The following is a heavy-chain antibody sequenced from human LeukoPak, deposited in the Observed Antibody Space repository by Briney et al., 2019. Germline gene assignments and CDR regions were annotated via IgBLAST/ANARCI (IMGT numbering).Heavy chain of an antibody. D-gene: IGHD3-9*01. Sequence: GGSLRLSCAASGFTVSSNYMSWVRQAPGKGLEWVSVIYSGGSTYYADSVKGRFTISRDNSKNTLYLQMNSLRAEDTAVYYCARSIAPLTGWIPDFDYWGQGTLVTVSS. CDR3: ARSIAPLTGWIPDFDY. V-gene: IGHV3-53*01. CDR1: GFTVSSNY. CDR2: IYSGGST. J-gene: IGHJ4*02.